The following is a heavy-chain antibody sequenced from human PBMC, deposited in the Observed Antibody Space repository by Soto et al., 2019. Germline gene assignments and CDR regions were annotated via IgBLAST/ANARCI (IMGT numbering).Heavy chain of an antibody. CDR1: GFSISSGYY. CDR2: IYHGGST. Sequence: SETLSLTCGASGFSISSGYYWGWVRQPPGKGLEWIGTIYHGGSTFYNPSLKSRVTISVDTSKNQFSLKLSSVTAADTALYYCARVDRSGWTPNFFDYWGQGTLVTVSS. J-gene: IGHJ4*02. V-gene: IGHV4-38-2*01. D-gene: IGHD6-19*01. CDR3: ARVDRSGWTPNFFDY.